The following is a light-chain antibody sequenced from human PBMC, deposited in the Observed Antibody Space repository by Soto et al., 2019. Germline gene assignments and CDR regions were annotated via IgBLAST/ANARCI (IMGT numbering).Light chain of an antibody. CDR2: GAS. Sequence: EIVLTQSPGTLSLSPGERATLSCRASQSVSTNYLAWYQQKPGQAPRLLIFGASGRATGIPDRFSGSGSGTDFTLTIIRLEPEDFAVYYCQQYDSSPFTFGHGTKVDIK. CDR1: QSVSTNY. J-gene: IGKJ3*01. CDR3: QQYDSSPFT. V-gene: IGKV3-20*01.